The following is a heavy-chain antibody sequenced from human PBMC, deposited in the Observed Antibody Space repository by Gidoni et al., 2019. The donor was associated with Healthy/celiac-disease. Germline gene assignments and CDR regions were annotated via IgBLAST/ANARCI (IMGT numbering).Heavy chain of an antibody. V-gene: IGHV4-34*01. Sequence: QVQLQQWGAGLLKPSETLSLTCAVYGGSFSGYYWSWIRQPPGKGLEWIGEINHSGSTNYNPSLKSRVTISVDTSKNQFSLKLSSVTAADTAVYYCARGSATGVVGDYWGQGTLVTVSS. CDR2: INHSGST. CDR3: ARGSATGVVGDY. J-gene: IGHJ4*02. D-gene: IGHD2-2*01. CDR1: GGSFSGYY.